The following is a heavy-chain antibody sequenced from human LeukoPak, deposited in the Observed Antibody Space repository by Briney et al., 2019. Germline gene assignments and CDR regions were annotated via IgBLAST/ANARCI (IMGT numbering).Heavy chain of an antibody. CDR2: IIPIFGTA. CDR1: GGTFSSYA. J-gene: IGHJ4*02. CDR3: ARGARYSSPVDY. V-gene: IGHV1-69*06. Sequence: GASVKVSCKASGGTFSSYAISWVRQAPGQGLEWMGGIIPIFGTANYAQKFQGRVTITADKSTSTAYMELRSLRSDDTAVYYCARGARYSSPVDYWGQGTLVTVSS. D-gene: IGHD6-13*01.